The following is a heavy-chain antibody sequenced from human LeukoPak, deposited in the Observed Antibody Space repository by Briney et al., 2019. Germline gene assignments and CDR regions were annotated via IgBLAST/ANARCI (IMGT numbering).Heavy chain of an antibody. Sequence: GGSLRLSCAASGFTFSSYSMNWVRQAPGKGLEWVSYISSSSSTRYNADSVKGRFTISRDNSKNTLYLQMNSLRAEDTAVYYCARGPSGYHNTGGQGTLVTVSS. CDR1: GFTFSSYS. CDR2: ISSSSSTR. D-gene: IGHD5-12*01. J-gene: IGHJ4*02. V-gene: IGHV3-48*01. CDR3: ARGPSGYHNT.